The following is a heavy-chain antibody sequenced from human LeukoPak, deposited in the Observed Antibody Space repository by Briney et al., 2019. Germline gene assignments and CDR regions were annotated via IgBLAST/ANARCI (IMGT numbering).Heavy chain of an antibody. Sequence: PGGSLRLSCAASGFTFSDYYMSWIRQAPGKGLEWVSYISSSGSTIYYADSVKGRFTISRDNAKNSLYLQMNSLRAEDTAVYYCARTPYYDFWSGLYYYYMDVWGKGTTVTVSS. CDR3: ARTPYYDFWSGLYYYYMDV. D-gene: IGHD3-3*01. V-gene: IGHV3-11*04. CDR2: ISSSGSTI. CDR1: GFTFSDYY. J-gene: IGHJ6*03.